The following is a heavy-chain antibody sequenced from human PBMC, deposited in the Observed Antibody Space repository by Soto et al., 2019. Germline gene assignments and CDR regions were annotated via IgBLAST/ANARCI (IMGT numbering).Heavy chain of an antibody. CDR3: ASLYYAARYGMDV. D-gene: IGHD3-3*01. Sequence: PGESLKISCKGSGYIFTSYWISWVRQMPGKGLEWMGRIDPSDSYTNYSPSFQGHVTISADKSISTAYLQWSSLKASATAMYYCASLYYAARYGMDVWGQGTTVTVSS. J-gene: IGHJ6*02. CDR2: IDPSDSYT. CDR1: GYIFTSYW. V-gene: IGHV5-10-1*01.